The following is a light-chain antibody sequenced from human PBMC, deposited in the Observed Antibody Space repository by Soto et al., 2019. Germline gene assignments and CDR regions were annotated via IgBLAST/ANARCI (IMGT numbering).Light chain of an antibody. J-gene: IGKJ2*01. V-gene: IGKV1-5*01. Sequence: DIQMTQSPSTLSASVGDRVTLTCRASQSISSWLAWYQQKPGKAPKLLIYHAYSLESGVPSRFSGSESGTEFTLTINSLQPDDFAVYYCQQYGSSSYTFGQGTKVDIK. CDR3: QQYGSSSYT. CDR1: QSISSW. CDR2: HAY.